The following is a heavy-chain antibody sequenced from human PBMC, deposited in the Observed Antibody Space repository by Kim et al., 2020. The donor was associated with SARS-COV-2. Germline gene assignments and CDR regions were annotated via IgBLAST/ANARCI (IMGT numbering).Heavy chain of an antibody. D-gene: IGHD3-3*01. CDR3: ARSSWTGSYYDFWSAKYYFDS. CDR1: GGSFSGYY. J-gene: IGHJ4*02. V-gene: IGHV4-34*01. CDR2: INHSGRT. Sequence: SETLSLTCRVYGGSFSGYYWTWIRQPPGKGLEWIGEINHSGRTNYNPSLESRVTMSVDTSKTQFSLKLSSVTAADTSVYYCARSSWTGSYYDFWSAKYYFDSWGRGTLVTVSS.